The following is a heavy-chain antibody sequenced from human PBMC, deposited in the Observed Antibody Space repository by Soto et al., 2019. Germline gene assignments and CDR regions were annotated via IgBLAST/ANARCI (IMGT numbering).Heavy chain of an antibody. J-gene: IGHJ4*02. CDR1: GFTFSSYA. CDR3: ARSGYCSGGSCPLPDY. V-gene: IGHV3-30*03. CDR2: ISYDGSNK. Sequence: GGSLRLSCAASGFTFSSYAMSWVRQAPGKGLEWVAVISYDGSNKYYADSVKGRFTISRDNSKNTLYLQMNSLRAEDTAVYYCARSGYCSGGSCPLPDYWGQGTLVTVSS. D-gene: IGHD2-15*01.